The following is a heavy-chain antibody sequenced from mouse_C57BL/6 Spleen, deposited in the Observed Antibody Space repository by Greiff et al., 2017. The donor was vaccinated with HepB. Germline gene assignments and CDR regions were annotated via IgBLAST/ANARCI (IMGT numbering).Heavy chain of an antibody. CDR3: ARVYGSSYGFAY. CDR1: GFTFSSYT. D-gene: IGHD1-1*01. V-gene: IGHV5-9*01. Sequence: EVMLVESGGGLVKPGGSLKLSCAASGFTFSSYTMSWVRQTPEKRLEWVATISGGGGNTYYPDSVKGRFTISRDNAKNTLYLQMSSLRAEDTALYYCARVYGSSYGFAYWGQGTLVTVSA. J-gene: IGHJ3*01. CDR2: ISGGGGNT.